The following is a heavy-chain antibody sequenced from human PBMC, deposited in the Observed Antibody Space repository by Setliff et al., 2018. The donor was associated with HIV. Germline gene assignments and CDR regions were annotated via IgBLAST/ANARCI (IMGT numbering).Heavy chain of an antibody. J-gene: IGHJ4*02. D-gene: IGHD2-15*01. V-gene: IGHV4-61*02. CDR2: ICTSGST. CDR3: ARVGGKGYSNFLDS. CDR1: SGSIHSGSYY. Sequence: SETLSLTCIVSSGSIHSGSYYWSWVRQPVGKGLEWIGRICTSGSTDYNPFLKSRVAISVDTSKNHFSLNLTSVTAADTAIYFCARVGGKGYSNFLDSWGQGLLVTVSS.